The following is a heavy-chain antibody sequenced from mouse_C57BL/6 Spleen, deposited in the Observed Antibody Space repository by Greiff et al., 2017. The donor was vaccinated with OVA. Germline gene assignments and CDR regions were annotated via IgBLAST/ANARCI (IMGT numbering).Heavy chain of an antibody. CDR3: ARERHYYGISPYSSVS. J-gene: IGHJ2*01. V-gene: IGHV1-55*01. Sequence: QVQLQQPGAELVKPGASVKMSCKASGYTFTSYWITWVKQRPGQGLEWIGDIYPGSGSTNYNEKFKSKATLTVDTSSSTAYMPLSSLTSEDSAVYYCARERHYYGISPYSSVSWGQGTPLTVSS. D-gene: IGHD1-1*01. CDR1: GYTFTSYW. CDR2: IYPGSGST.